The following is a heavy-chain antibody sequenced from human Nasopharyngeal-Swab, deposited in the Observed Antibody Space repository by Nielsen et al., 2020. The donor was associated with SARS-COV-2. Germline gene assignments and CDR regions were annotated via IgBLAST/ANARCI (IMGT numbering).Heavy chain of an antibody. Sequence: SETRSLTCAVYGGSFSGYYWSWIRQPPGKGLEWIGEINHSGSTNYNPSLKSRVTISVDTSKNQFSLKLSSVTAADTAVYYCARRTYYDYVWGSYRFPYYFDYWGQGTLVTVSS. CDR1: GGSFSGYY. CDR2: INHSGST. D-gene: IGHD3-16*02. V-gene: IGHV4-34*01. J-gene: IGHJ4*02. CDR3: ARRTYYDYVWGSYRFPYYFDY.